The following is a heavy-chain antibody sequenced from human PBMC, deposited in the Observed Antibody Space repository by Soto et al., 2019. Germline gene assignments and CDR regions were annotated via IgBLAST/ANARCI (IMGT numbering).Heavy chain of an antibody. Sequence: QVQLVQSGAEVKKPGSSVKVSCKASGGTFSSYAISWVRQAPGQGLEWMGGIIPIFGTANYAQKFQGRVTITADESTSTAYMELGSLRSEDTAVYYWATAASGDSRSWQYWYFDLWGRGTLVTVSS. CDR1: GGTFSSYA. D-gene: IGHD6-13*01. CDR3: ATAASGDSRSWQYWYFDL. J-gene: IGHJ2*01. V-gene: IGHV1-69*01. CDR2: IIPIFGTA.